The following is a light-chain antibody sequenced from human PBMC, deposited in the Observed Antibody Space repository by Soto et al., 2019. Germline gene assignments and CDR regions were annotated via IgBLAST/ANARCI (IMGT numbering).Light chain of an antibody. J-gene: IGKJ1*01. CDR1: QGISSY. Sequence: DIQLTQSPSSLSASVGDRVTITCRVSQGISSYLNWYRQKPERVPNLLIYSASNLQSGVPSRFSGSGSGTDFTLTIASLQPDDFATYYCQQYETFSGTFGPGTKVDIK. V-gene: IGKV1-27*01. CDR2: SAS. CDR3: QQYETFSGT.